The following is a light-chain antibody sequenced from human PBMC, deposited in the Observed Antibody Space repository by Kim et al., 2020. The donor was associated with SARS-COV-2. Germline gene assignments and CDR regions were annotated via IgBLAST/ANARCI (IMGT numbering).Light chain of an antibody. CDR2: GAS. CDR3: QQYGTPLLT. V-gene: IGKV3-20*01. J-gene: IGKJ4*01. Sequence: LSLSPGERAPLSCKASQSVGYLAWYQQKPGQAPRLLIYGASARATGIPDRFSGSGSGTDFTLTISRLEPEDFAVYYCQQYGTPLLTFGGGTKLEI. CDR1: QSVGY.